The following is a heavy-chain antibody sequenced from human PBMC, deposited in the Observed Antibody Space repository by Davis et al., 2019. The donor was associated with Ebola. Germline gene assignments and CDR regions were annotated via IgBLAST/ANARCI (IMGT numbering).Heavy chain of an antibody. J-gene: IGHJ6*02. V-gene: IGHV3-21*01. D-gene: IGHD5-18*01. CDR3: TRARGGLGYEDV. Sequence: GGSLRLSCAASGFTFSAYSMNWVRQAPGKGLEWVSSISSTSAYTYYIDSVKGRFTVSRDNAKNSLDLQMNSLRAEDTAMYYCTRARGGLGYEDVWGQGIAVTVSS. CDR1: GFTFSAYS. CDR2: ISSTSAYT.